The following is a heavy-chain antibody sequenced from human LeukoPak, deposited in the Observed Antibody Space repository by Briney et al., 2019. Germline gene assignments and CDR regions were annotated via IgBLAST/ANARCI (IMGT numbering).Heavy chain of an antibody. J-gene: IGHJ5*02. Sequence: SETLSLTCTVSGGSISSGGYYWSWIRQHPGKGLVWIGYIYYSGSTYYNPSLKSRVTISVDTSKNQFSLKLSSVTAADTAVYYCAREVGYDILTGYSTWGQGTLVTVSS. CDR1: GGSISSGGYY. CDR2: IYYSGST. D-gene: IGHD3-9*01. CDR3: AREVGYDILTGYST. V-gene: IGHV4-31*03.